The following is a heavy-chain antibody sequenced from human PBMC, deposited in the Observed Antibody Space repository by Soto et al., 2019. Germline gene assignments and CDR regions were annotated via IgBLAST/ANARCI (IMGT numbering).Heavy chain of an antibody. CDR2: IWFDGSHK. CDR3: ARDPGYGSGSYSLPY. D-gene: IGHD3-10*01. J-gene: IGHJ4*02. CDR1: GFTFNDYG. Sequence: GGSLRLSCAASGFTFNDYGMHWVRQAPGKGLEWVALIWFDGSHKYYVDSVKGRFTISRDNSTNTLYLQMNSLRVEDTAVYYCARDPGYGSGSYSLPYWGQGALVTVSS. V-gene: IGHV3-33*01.